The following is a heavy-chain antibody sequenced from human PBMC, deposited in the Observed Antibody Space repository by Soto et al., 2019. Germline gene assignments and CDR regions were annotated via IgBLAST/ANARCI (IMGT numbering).Heavy chain of an antibody. D-gene: IGHD3-3*02. CDR2: ISATTVGTT. Sequence: EVQLLESGGDFVQPGGSLILSCTASGFSFTNYAMAWVRQAPGKGLEWVSSISATTVGTTFYADFVRGRFIISRDNSKNTLYLQMNSLRAEDTAIYYCAKVGPHLHTTEALDWFDPWGQGTLVTVSS. CDR1: GFSFTNYA. J-gene: IGHJ5*02. CDR3: AKVGPHLHTTEALDWFDP. V-gene: IGHV3-23*01.